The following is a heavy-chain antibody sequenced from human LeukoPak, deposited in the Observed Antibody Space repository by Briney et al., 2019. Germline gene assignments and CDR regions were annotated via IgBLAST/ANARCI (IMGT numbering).Heavy chain of an antibody. V-gene: IGHV4-59*01. J-gene: IGHJ3*02. CDR3: ASEFWSGSSAAFDI. D-gene: IGHD3-3*01. CDR1: GGSISSFY. Sequence: SETLSLTCTVSGGSISSFYWNWIRQPPGKGLEWIGYISYDGTTNYSPSLKSRVTISLDTSKNHFSLKLSSVTAADTAVYYCASEFWSGSSAAFDIWGQGTVVTVSS. CDR2: ISYDGTT.